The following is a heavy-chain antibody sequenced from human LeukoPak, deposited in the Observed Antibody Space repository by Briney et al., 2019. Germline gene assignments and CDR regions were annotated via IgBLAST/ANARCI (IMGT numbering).Heavy chain of an antibody. CDR1: GFTFSSYS. CDR2: ISSSSSYI. D-gene: IGHD6-19*01. J-gene: IGHJ4*02. CDR3: ARGSSGWYYFDY. Sequence: GGSLRLSCAASGFTFSSYSMNWVRQAPGKGLGWVSSISSSSSYIYYADSVKGRFTISRDNAKNSLYLQMNSLRAEDTAVYYCARGSSGWYYFDYWGQGTLVTVSS. V-gene: IGHV3-21*01.